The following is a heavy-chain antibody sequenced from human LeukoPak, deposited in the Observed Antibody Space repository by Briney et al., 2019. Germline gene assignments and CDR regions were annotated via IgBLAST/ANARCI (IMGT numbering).Heavy chain of an antibody. CDR1: GGSISSSSYY. Sequence: SETLSLTCTVSGGSISSSSYYWGWVRQPPGKGLEWIGSIYYSGSTYYNPSLKSRVTISVDTSKNQFSLKLSSVTAADTAVYYCARGMSSGYDFDYWGQGTLVTVSS. CDR2: IYYSGST. J-gene: IGHJ4*02. CDR3: ARGMSSGYDFDY. V-gene: IGHV4-39*01. D-gene: IGHD5-12*01.